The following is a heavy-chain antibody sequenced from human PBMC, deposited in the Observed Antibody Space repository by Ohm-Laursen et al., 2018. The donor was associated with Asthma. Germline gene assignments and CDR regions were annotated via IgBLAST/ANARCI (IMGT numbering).Heavy chain of an antibody. CDR1: GYTFTSYD. Sequence: ASVKVSCKASGYTFTSYDINWVRQATGQGLEWMGWMNPNSGNTGYAQKFQGRVTMTRNTSISTAYMELSSLRSEDTAVYYCARVSRITIFGVVIPYNWFDPWGQGTLVTVSS. J-gene: IGHJ5*02. CDR2: MNPNSGNT. D-gene: IGHD3-3*01. V-gene: IGHV1-8*01. CDR3: ARVSRITIFGVVIPYNWFDP.